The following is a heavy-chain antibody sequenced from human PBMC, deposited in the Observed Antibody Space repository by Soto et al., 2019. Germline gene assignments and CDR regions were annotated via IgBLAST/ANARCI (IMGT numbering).Heavy chain of an antibody. V-gene: IGHV4-34*01. CDR1: GGSFSGHY. Sequence: SETLSLTCAVYGGSFSGHYWSWIRQPPGKGLEWIGEINHTGRTNSNPSLKSRVTISVDTSKNQFSLRLTSVTAADSAVYYCAREPFLPKARNDYWGQGALVTVSS. J-gene: IGHJ4*02. CDR2: INHTGRT. D-gene: IGHD3-3*01. CDR3: AREPFLPKARNDY.